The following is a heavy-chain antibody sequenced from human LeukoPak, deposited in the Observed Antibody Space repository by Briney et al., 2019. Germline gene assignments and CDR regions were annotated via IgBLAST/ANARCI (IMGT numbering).Heavy chain of an antibody. Sequence: GASVKVSCKASGYTFTSYGISWVQQAPGQGLEWMGCISGYNGNTNYEQKLQGRVTMTTDTSTSTAYMELRSLSSDDTAVYYCARGWWGQAFDIWGQGTMVTVSS. CDR2: ISGYNGNT. CDR3: ARGWWGQAFDI. D-gene: IGHD2-15*01. CDR1: GYTFTSYG. J-gene: IGHJ3*02. V-gene: IGHV1-18*01.